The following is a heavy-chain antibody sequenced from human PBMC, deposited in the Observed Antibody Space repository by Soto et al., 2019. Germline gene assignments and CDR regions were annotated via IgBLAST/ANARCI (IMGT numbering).Heavy chain of an antibody. J-gene: IGHJ6*02. CDR3: AIWSNWNPLYYRGMDV. Sequence: QVQLLQSGAEGKKPGSSVKVSCKVSGGAFTNYSLNWVRHAPGQGLEWLGGIIPLHNTSNYSLKLLGRGSVTADISSNTVYMHLSGLTSDDTATYYCAIWSNWNPLYYRGMDVWGQGTTVTVSS. D-gene: IGHD1-20*01. V-gene: IGHV1-69*06. CDR1: GGAFTNYS. CDR2: IIPLHNTS.